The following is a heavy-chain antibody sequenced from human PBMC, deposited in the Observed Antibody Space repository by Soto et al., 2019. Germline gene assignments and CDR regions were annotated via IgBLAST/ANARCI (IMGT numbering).Heavy chain of an antibody. D-gene: IGHD2-15*01. V-gene: IGHV3-33*01. CDR2: IWYDGSNK. Sequence: PGGSLRLSCAASGFTFSSYGMHWVRQAPDKGLEWVAVIWYDGSNKYYADSVKGRFTISRDTSKNTLYLQMDSLRAEDTAVYYCARDDVLCDGGRCHGVPLDVWGKGTTVTVSS. J-gene: IGHJ6*04. CDR1: GFTFSSYG. CDR3: ARDDVLCDGGRCHGVPLDV.